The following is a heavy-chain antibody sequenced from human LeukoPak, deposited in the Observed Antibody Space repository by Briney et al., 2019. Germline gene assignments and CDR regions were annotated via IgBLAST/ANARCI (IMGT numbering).Heavy chain of an antibody. CDR3: AREDGGGYYFDY. D-gene: IGHD3-16*01. V-gene: IGHV3-7*01. CDR1: GFTFSSYA. CDR2: IKQDGSEK. Sequence: GGSLRLSCAASGFTFSSYAMSWVRQAPGKGLEWVANIKQDGSEKYYVDSVKGRFTISRDNAKNSLYLQMNSLRAEDTAVYYCAREDGGGYYFDYWGQGTLVTVSS. J-gene: IGHJ4*02.